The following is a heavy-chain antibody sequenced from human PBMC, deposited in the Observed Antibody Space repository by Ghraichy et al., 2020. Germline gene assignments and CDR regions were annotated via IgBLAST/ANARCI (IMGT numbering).Heavy chain of an antibody. V-gene: IGHV3-49*04. CDR2: IRSKPYGGTT. Sequence: GGSLRLSCTTSGFRFDHYAMSWVRQAPGKGLEWVAFIRSKPYGGTTQYAASVKGRFTISRDVSKSIAYLQMNSLKTEDTAVYYCARAGYLLAITIDFDFWGQGTLVTVSS. J-gene: IGHJ4*02. CDR3: ARAGYLLAITIDFDF. CDR1: GFRFDHYA. D-gene: IGHD3-10*01.